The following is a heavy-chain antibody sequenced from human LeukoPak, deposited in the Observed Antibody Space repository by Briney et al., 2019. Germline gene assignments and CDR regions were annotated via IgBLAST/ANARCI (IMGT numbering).Heavy chain of an antibody. CDR3: ARHRIQPPVLMDV. V-gene: IGHV4-39*01. CDR2: MYYTGST. CDR1: GGSTASSSHY. J-gene: IGHJ6*02. D-gene: IGHD5-18*01. Sequence: SETLSLTCTVSGGSTASSSHYWGWIRQSPGKGPEWIAIMYYTGSTYYNPPLKSRVTISVDTSKNQFSLKLTSVTAADTAVYYCARHRIQPPVLMDVWGQGTTVTVSS.